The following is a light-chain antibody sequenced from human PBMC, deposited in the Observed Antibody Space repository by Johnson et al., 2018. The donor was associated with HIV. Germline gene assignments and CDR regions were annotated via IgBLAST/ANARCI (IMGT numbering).Light chain of an antibody. CDR3: GTWDSSLTSYV. J-gene: IGLJ1*01. CDR1: SSNVGSSF. Sequence: QSLLTQPPSVSAAPGQTVTISCSGSSSNVGSSFVSWYRQVPGTAPKLLIYDNNKRPSGIPGRFSGSKSGPSATLGITGLQTGDEADYYCGTWDSSLTSYVVGAGTKVTVL. CDR2: DNN. V-gene: IGLV1-51*01.